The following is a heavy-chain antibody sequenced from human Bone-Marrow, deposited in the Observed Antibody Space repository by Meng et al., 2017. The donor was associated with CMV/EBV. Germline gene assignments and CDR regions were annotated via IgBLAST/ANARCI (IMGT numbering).Heavy chain of an antibody. CDR3: ARGKPGIVVVPAAILGRVRTHWFDP. J-gene: IGHJ5*02. V-gene: IGHV3-48*04. CDR1: GFTFSSYS. D-gene: IGHD2-2*01. CDR2: IDSSSSTI. Sequence: GGSLRLSCVASGFTFSSYSMNWVRQAPGKGLEWLSYIDSSSSTIYYTDSVKGRFTISRDNAKNSLYLQMNSLRAEDTAVYFCARGKPGIVVVPAAILGRVRTHWFDPWAQGTLVTVSS.